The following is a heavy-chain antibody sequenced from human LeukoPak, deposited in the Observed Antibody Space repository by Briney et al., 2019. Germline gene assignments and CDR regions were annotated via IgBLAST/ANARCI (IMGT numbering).Heavy chain of an antibody. D-gene: IGHD3-9*01. J-gene: IGHJ4*02. V-gene: IGHV4-38-2*02. CDR2: IYHSGST. CDR3: ARRNYDILTGSFDY. Sequence: PSETLSLTCTVSGYSISSGYYWGWIRQPPGKGLEWIGSIYHSGSTYYNPSLKSRVAISLDTSKNQFSLKLSPVTAADAAVYYCARRNYDILTGSFDYWGQGTLVTVSS. CDR1: GYSISSGYY.